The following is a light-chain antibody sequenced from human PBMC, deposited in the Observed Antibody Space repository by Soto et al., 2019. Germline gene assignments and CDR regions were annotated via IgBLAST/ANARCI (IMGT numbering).Light chain of an antibody. CDR1: GSDVGGYNY. J-gene: IGLJ2*01. V-gene: IGLV2-14*01. CDR2: DVS. Sequence: QSALTRPASVSGSPGQSITISCTGTGSDVGGYNYVSWSQQHPGKAPKVMIYDVSKRPSGVSNRFSGSKSGNTASLTISGLQAEDEADYYCSAYTSASTPLVFGGGTKLTVL. CDR3: SAYTSASTPLV.